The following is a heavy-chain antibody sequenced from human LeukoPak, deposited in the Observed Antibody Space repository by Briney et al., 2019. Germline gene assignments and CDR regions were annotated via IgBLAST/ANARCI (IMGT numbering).Heavy chain of an antibody. V-gene: IGHV4-4*07. CDR1: GGSISSYY. D-gene: IGHD5-18*01. CDR2: IYTSGTI. J-gene: IGHJ5*02. Sequence: PSETLSLTCTVSGGSISSYYWSWIRQPAGTALEWIGRIYTSGTITYNPSLKSRVTMSVDTSKNQFSLKLSSVTAADTALYYCARASGGYSYGYLYNWFDPWGQGTLVTVSS. CDR3: ARASGGYSYGYLYNWFDP.